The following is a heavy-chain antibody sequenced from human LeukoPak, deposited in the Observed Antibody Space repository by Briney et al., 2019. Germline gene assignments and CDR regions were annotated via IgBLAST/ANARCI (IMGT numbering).Heavy chain of an antibody. CDR3: ARRVRYYDSWSGYYPHFDY. V-gene: IGHV4-34*01. CDR1: GFTFSSYA. D-gene: IGHD3-3*01. CDR2: INHSGST. J-gene: IGHJ4*02. Sequence: PGGSLRLSCAASGFTFSSYAMSWVRQPPGKGLEWIGEINHSGSTNYNPSLKSRVTISVDTSKNQFSLKLSSVTAADTAVYYCARRVRYYDSWSGYYPHFDYWGQGTLVTVSS.